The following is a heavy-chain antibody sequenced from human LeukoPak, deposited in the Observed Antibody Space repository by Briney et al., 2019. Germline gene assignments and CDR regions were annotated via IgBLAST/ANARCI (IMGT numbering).Heavy chain of an antibody. D-gene: IGHD5-18*01. CDR3: ARGGYSYGHDY. V-gene: IGHV4-34*01. CDR1: GGSFTGYY. CDR2: INHSGGT. Sequence: SPETLSLTCAVYGGSFTGYYWSWIRHPPGKGLEWIGEINHSGGTTYNPSLKSRATISVDTSKNQFSLKLSSVAAADTAVYYCARGGYSYGHDYWGQGTLVTVSS. J-gene: IGHJ4*02.